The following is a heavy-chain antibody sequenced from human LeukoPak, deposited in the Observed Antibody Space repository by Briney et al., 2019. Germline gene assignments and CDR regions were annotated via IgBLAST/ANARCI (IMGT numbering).Heavy chain of an antibody. CDR3: ARDYEEEGIAVAVNAHGY. CDR1: GYTFTGYY. CDR2: INPNSGGT. Sequence: ASVKVSCKASGYTFTGYYMHWVRQAPGQGLEWMGWINPNSGGTNYAQKFQGWVTMTRDTSISTAYMELSRLRSDDTAVYYCARDYEEEGIAVAVNAHGYWGQGTLVTVSS. D-gene: IGHD6-19*01. V-gene: IGHV1-2*04. J-gene: IGHJ4*02.